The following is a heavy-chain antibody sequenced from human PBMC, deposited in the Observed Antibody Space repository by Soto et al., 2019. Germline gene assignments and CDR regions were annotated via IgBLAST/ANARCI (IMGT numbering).Heavy chain of an antibody. CDR2: IHPSGGGS. V-gene: IGHV1-46*02. J-gene: IGHJ4*02. D-gene: IGHD2-21*02. CDR3: ARGGHIAVVTASFDY. Sequence: QVQLVQSGAEVKKPGASVKVSCKPSGYTLNTYYLHWVRQAPGQGLEWMGIIHPSGGGSTYAQKFLGGVTVTRDQSTSTVFRELSSLRSADTAVYYCARGGHIAVVTASFDYWGQGTLVTVSS. CDR1: GYTLNTYY.